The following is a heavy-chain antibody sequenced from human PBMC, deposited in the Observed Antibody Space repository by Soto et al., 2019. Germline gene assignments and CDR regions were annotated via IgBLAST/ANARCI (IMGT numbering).Heavy chain of an antibody. V-gene: IGHV3-72*01. Sequence: PGGSLRLSCTASGFTFSDYYMDWVRQAPWKGLDWVGRIRNEANSYTAVYAASVTGRFTMSRDDSKNSLYLQMDSLKTEDTAVYYCTRVPTPVPAAIDIWGQGTMVTVSS. J-gene: IGHJ3*02. D-gene: IGHD2-15*01. CDR3: TRVPTPVPAAIDI. CDR2: IRNEANSYTA. CDR1: GFTFSDYY.